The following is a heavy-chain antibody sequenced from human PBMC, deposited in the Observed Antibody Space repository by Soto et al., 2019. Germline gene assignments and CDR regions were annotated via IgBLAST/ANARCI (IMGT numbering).Heavy chain of an antibody. CDR3: ARAYLGRLPRRADYYYAMDV. D-gene: IGHD1-26*01. J-gene: IGHJ6*02. V-gene: IGHV3-13*05. CDR1: GFSFRDYD. Sequence: GSLRLSCAASGFSFRDYDMHWVRQRKGKGLEWVSALGAARDPYYVGSVKGRFSVSRDNAQNSLFLQMNNLRVDDTAVYFCARAYLGRLPRRADYYYAMDVWGRGTTVTVSS. CDR2: LGAARDP.